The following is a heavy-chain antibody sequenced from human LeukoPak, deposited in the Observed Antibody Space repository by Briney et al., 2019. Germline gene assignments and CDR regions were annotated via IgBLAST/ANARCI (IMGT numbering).Heavy chain of an antibody. CDR1: GFTFSSYA. CDR3: ARNIGGVGY. CDR2: ISGSGGST. D-gene: IGHD2-21*01. V-gene: IGHV3-23*01. J-gene: IGHJ4*02. Sequence: VGSLRLSCAASGFTFSSYAMSWVRQAPGKGLEWVSAISGSGGSTYYADSVKGRFTISRDNAKNTLYLQMNSLRAEDTAVYYCARNIGGVGYWGQGTLVTVSS.